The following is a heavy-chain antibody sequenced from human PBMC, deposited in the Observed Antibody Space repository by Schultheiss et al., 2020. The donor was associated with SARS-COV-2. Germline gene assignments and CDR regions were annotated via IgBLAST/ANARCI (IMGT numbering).Heavy chain of an antibody. J-gene: IGHJ6*02. Sequence: GESLKISCAASGFTFSSYAMSWVRQAPGKGLEWVSSISSSSSYIYYADSVKGRFTISRDNAKNSLYLQMNSLRAEDTAVYYCARVRGQLVLSSFHYYYYGMDVWGQGTTVTVSS. CDR3: ARVRGQLVLSSFHYYYYGMDV. CDR1: GFTFSSYA. D-gene: IGHD6-6*01. V-gene: IGHV3-21*01. CDR2: ISSSSSYI.